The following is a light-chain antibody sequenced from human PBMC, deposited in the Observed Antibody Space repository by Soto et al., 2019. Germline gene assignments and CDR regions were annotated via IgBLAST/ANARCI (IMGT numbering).Light chain of an antibody. J-gene: IGLJ1*01. Sequence: QSALTQPASVSGSPGQSITISCTGSSNDVGGYNYVSWYQQHPGQAPKLIIYEVSDRPSGVSPRFSGSKSGNTASLTISGLQVEDEADYFCTSYTSTFPYVFGSGTKVTVL. CDR3: TSYTSTFPYV. CDR1: SNDVGGYNY. CDR2: EVS. V-gene: IGLV2-14*01.